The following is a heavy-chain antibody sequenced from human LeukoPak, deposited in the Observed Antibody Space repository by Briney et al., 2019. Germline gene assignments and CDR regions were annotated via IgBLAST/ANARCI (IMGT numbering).Heavy chain of an antibody. D-gene: IGHD3-10*01. Sequence: RRSLRLSCAASGFTFSSYAIHCVRHAPGKGLEYVSAISSNGGRTYYANSVKGRFTISRDNSKNTLYLQMGSLRAEDMAVYYCARTLGFGELPEALDYWGQGTLVTVSS. CDR3: ARTLGFGELPEALDY. V-gene: IGHV3-64*01. CDR2: ISSNGGRT. J-gene: IGHJ4*02. CDR1: GFTFSSYA.